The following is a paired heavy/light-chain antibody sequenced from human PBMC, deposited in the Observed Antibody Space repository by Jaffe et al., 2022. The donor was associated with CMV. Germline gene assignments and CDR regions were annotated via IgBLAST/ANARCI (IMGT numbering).Heavy chain of an antibody. CDR1: GGSINKSSYY. Sequence: QLQLQESGPGLVKPSGTLSLTCTVSGGSINKSSYYWGWIRQPPGKGLEWIGSIHYSGRTYYNPSLESRVTMSVDTSKNHFSLRLTSVTAADTAVYYCARNWYQLLNWFDPWGQGTLVTVSS. CDR3: ARNWYQLLNWFDP. J-gene: IGHJ5*02. CDR2: IHYSGRT. V-gene: IGHV4-39*02. D-gene: IGHD2-2*01.
Light chain of an antibody. CDR1: QSIRNS. CDR2: AAS. V-gene: IGKV1-39*01. Sequence: DIQMTQSPSSLSASVGDRVTITCRASQSIRNSVNWYQQKSGKAPKLLIDAASNLQSGVPSRFSGSGSGTDFTLTISSLQPEDFGTYYCQQSDSTPMFVFGQGTKLEIK. J-gene: IGKJ2*01. CDR3: QQSDSTPMFV.